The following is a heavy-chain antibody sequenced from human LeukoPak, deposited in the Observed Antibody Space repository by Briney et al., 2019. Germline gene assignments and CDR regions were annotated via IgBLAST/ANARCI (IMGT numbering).Heavy chain of an antibody. D-gene: IGHD6-19*01. Sequence: SETLSLTCTVSGGSISSYYWSWIRQPPGKGLEWIGYIYYSGSTNYNPSLKSRVTISVDTSKNQFSLKLSSVTAADTAVYYCARHDGGWYYYGMDVWGQETTVTVSS. CDR1: GGSISSYY. CDR2: IYYSGST. V-gene: IGHV4-59*08. J-gene: IGHJ6*02. CDR3: ARHDGGWYYYGMDV.